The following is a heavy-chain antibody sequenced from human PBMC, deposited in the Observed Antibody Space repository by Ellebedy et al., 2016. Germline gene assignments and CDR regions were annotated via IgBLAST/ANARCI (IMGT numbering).Heavy chain of an antibody. V-gene: IGHV3-23*01. J-gene: IGHJ4*02. CDR3: RQGHYFDQ. Sequence: GESLKISXAPSGLTVSSFFMGWVRQAPGKGLEWVATISAGGDNTFFADSVKGRFTISRDNSKNTLYLQMNNLRVEDTALYYCRQGHYFDQWGQGALVTVSS. CDR1: GLTVSSFF. CDR2: ISAGGDNT.